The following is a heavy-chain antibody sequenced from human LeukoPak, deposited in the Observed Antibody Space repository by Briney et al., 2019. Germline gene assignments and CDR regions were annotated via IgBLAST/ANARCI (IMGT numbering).Heavy chain of an antibody. CDR1: GFTVSSNY. J-gene: IGHJ3*02. CDR3: ARAAGLRLGELSPHNDAFDI. V-gene: IGHV3-53*01. CDR2: IYSGGST. Sequence: PGGSLRLSCAASGFTVSSNYMSWVRQAPGKGLEWVSVIYSGGSTYYADSVKGRFTISRDNSKNTLYLRMNSLRAEDTAVYYCARAAGLRLGELSPHNDAFDIWGQGTMVTVSS. D-gene: IGHD3-16*02.